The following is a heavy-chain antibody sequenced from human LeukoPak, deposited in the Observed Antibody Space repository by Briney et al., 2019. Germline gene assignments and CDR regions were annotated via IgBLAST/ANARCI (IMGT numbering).Heavy chain of an antibody. CDR3: ASDLKRDGYND. Sequence: AGGSLRLSCEASGFTFSSYAMNWVRQAPGKGLEWVSSISSSSNYIYYADSVKGRFTISRDNAKNSLYLQMNSLRAEDTAVYYCASDLKRDGYNDWGQGTLVTVSS. CDR1: GFTFSSYA. V-gene: IGHV3-21*01. CDR2: ISSSSNYI. D-gene: IGHD5-24*01. J-gene: IGHJ4*02.